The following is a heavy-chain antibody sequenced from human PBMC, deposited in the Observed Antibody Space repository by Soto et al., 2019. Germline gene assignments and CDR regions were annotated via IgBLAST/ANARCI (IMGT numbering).Heavy chain of an antibody. CDR3: ARDQGYYDSSGYPDY. CDR1: GVTFSSYG. D-gene: IGHD3-22*01. J-gene: IGHJ4*02. V-gene: IGHV3-33*01. CDR2: IWYDGSNK. Sequence: XGSLRLSCAASGVTFSSYGMHWVRQAPGKGLEWVAVIWYDGSNKYYADSVKGRFTISRDNSKNTLYLQMNSLRAEDTAVYYCARDQGYYDSSGYPDYWGQGPLVTVSS.